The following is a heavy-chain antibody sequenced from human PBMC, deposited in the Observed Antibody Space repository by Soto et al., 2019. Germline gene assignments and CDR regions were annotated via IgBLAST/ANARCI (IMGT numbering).Heavy chain of an antibody. CDR2: ISAYNGNT. D-gene: IGHD3-10*01. CDR3: AGEGGGSGSYIFWFDP. CDR1: GYTFTSYG. V-gene: IGHV1-18*01. Sequence: QVQLVQSGAEVKKPGASVKVSCKASGYTFTSYGISWVRQAPGQGLEWMGWISAYNGNTNYAQKLQGRVTMTTDTSRRKAYRGRRSLRSDDTAVYYCAGEGGGSGSYIFWFDPWGQGTLVTVSS. J-gene: IGHJ5*02.